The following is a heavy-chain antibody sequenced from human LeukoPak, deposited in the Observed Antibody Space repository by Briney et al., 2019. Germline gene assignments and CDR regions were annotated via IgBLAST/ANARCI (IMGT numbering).Heavy chain of an antibody. J-gene: IGHJ4*02. CDR3: AKTIFRTYYFDY. CDR2: ISGSGGST. D-gene: IGHD3-3*01. CDR1: GFTFSSYA. V-gene: IGHV3-23*01. Sequence: GGSLRLSCAASGFTFSSYAMSWVRQAPGKGLEWVSAISGSGGSTYYADSVRGRFTISRDNSKNTLYLQMNSLRAEDTAVYYCAKTIFRTYYFDYWGQGTLVTVSS.